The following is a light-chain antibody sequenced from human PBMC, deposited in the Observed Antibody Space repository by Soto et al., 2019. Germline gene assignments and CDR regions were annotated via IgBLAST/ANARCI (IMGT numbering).Light chain of an antibody. J-gene: IGKJ2*01. CDR2: GAS. Sequence: EIMLTQSPGTLSLSPGERATLSCRASQSVSSNYLAWYQQKPGQAPRLLIYGASSRATGIPDRFSGSGSGTDFTLTISRLEPDDFAVYYCQQYGSSHTFGQGTKLEIK. CDR3: QQYGSSHT. CDR1: QSVSSNY. V-gene: IGKV3-20*01.